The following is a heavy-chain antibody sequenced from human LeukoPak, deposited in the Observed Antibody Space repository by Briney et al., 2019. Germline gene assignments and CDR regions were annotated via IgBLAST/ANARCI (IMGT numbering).Heavy chain of an antibody. V-gene: IGHV3-23*01. J-gene: IGHJ4*02. CDR2: ISGSGSST. CDR3: AKVVTYYYDSSGPGRD. D-gene: IGHD3-22*01. Sequence: GGSLRLSCAASGFTFSSYAMSWVRQAPGKGLEWVSAISGSGSSTYYADSVKGRFTISRDTSKNTLYLQMNSLRVEDTAVYYCAKVVTYYYDSSGPGRDWGQGTLVTVSS. CDR1: GFTFSSYA.